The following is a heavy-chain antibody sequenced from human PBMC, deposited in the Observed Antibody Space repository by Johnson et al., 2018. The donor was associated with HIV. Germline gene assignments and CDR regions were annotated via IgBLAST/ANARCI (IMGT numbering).Heavy chain of an antibody. CDR1: GFTFSSYG. CDR2: IRYDGRNK. V-gene: IGHV3-30*02. CDR3: AKDMCVNSSSWDGREGASDG. Sequence: QVQLVESGGGVVQPGGSLRLSCAASGFTFSSYGMHWVRQAPGKGLEWVAFIRYDGRNKYYAGSVKGRFTISRDNARNSLYLQMKSLRPEGTALYYCAKDMCVNSSSWDGREGASDGWGRGTMVTVS. D-gene: IGHD6-13*01. J-gene: IGHJ3*01.